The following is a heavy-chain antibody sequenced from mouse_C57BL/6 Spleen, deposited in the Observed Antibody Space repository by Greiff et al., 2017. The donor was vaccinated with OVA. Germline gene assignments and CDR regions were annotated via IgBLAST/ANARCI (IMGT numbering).Heavy chain of an antibody. Sequence: QVQLKQPGAELVKPGASVKLSCKASGYTFTSYWMHWVKQRPGRGLEWIGRIDPNSGGTKYNEKFKSKATLTVDKPSSTAYMQLSSLTSEDSAVYYCARERYYYGSSYWYFDVWGTGTTVTVSS. V-gene: IGHV1-72*01. CDR2: IDPNSGGT. J-gene: IGHJ1*03. CDR3: ARERYYYGSSYWYFDV. CDR1: GYTFTSYW. D-gene: IGHD1-1*01.